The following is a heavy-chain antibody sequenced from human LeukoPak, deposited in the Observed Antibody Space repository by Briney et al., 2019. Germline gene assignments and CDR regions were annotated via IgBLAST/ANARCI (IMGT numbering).Heavy chain of an antibody. CDR1: GYTFTSYG. J-gene: IGHJ4*02. CDR2: ISAYNGNT. Sequence: ASVKVSCKASGYTFTSYGISWVRQAPGQGLEWMGWISAYNGNTNYAQKLQGRVTMTTDTSTSTAYMELRSLRSDDTAVYYCARARYYDILTGYYRDKIGTFDYWGQGTLVTVSS. D-gene: IGHD3-9*01. CDR3: ARARYYDILTGYYRDKIGTFDY. V-gene: IGHV1-18*01.